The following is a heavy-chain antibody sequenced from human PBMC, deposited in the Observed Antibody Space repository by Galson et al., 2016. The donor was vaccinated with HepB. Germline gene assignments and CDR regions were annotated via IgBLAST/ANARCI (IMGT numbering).Heavy chain of an antibody. D-gene: IGHD2-15*01. J-gene: IGHJ6*02. CDR2: ISTYNGNT. CDR3: AKDGGYCSGGTCFDYARDV. CDR1: GYTFTDFG. Sequence: SVKVSCKASGYTFTDFGLSWVRQAPGQGLEWMGWISTYNGNTHYAQKVQGRVTMTTDTSTSTAYMELRSLTSDDTAVYYCAKDGGYCSGGTCFDYARDVWGPGTTVTVSS. V-gene: IGHV1-18*01.